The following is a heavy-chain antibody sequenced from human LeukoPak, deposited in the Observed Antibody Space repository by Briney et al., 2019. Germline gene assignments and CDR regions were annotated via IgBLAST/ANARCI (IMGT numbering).Heavy chain of an antibody. CDR1: GFTFSSYS. Sequence: GGSLRLSCAASGFTFSSYSMNWVRQAPGKGLEWVSSISSSSSYIYYADSVKGRFTISRDNAKNSLYLQMNSLRAEDTAVYYCARGPRTYSSSWLGALPNWFDPWGQGTLVTVSS. V-gene: IGHV3-21*01. J-gene: IGHJ5*02. D-gene: IGHD6-13*01. CDR2: ISSSSSYI. CDR3: ARGPRTYSSSWLGALPNWFDP.